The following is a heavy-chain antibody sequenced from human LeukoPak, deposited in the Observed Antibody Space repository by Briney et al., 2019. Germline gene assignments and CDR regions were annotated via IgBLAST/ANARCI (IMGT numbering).Heavy chain of an antibody. Sequence: SVKVSCKASGYTFTSYGISWVRQAPGQGLEWMGRIIPILGIANYAQKFQGRVTITADKSTSTAYMELSSLRSEDTAVYYCARDPYYYDSSGYYRDYWGQGTLVTVSS. CDR3: ARDPYYYDSSGYYRDY. J-gene: IGHJ4*02. CDR2: IIPILGIA. D-gene: IGHD3-22*01. V-gene: IGHV1-69*04. CDR1: GYTFTSYG.